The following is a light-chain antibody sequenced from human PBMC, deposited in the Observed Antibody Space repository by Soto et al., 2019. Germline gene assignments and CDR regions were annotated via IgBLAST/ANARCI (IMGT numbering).Light chain of an antibody. CDR2: AYS. CDR1: SSNIGAGYD. J-gene: IGLJ1*01. V-gene: IGLV1-40*01. CDR3: SSYTSSSTVV. Sequence: QLVLTQPPSVSGAPGQRVTISCTGSSSNIGAGYDVHWYQQLPGTAPKLLIFAYSSRPSGVPDRFSGSRSATSASLAITGLQAEDEADYYCSSYTSSSTVVFGTGTKLTVL.